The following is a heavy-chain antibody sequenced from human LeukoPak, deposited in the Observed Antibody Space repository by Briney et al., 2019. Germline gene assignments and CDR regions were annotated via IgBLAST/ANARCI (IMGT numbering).Heavy chain of an antibody. V-gene: IGHV1-18*01. CDR1: GYTFTSYG. CDR2: ISAYNGNT. J-gene: IGHJ3*02. Sequence: GASVKVSCKASGYTFTSYGISWVRQAPGQGLEWMGWISAYNGNTNYAQKLQGRVTMTTDTSTSTAYMELRSLRSDDTAVYYCARESSGWYQEYAFDIWGQGTMVTVSS. D-gene: IGHD6-19*01. CDR3: ARESSGWYQEYAFDI.